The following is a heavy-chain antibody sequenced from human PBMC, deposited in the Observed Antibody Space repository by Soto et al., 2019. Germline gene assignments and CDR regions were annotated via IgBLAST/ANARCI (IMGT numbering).Heavy chain of an antibody. CDR3: TRGAATKITVLIYVDLEI. V-gene: IGHV1-69*12. D-gene: IGHD3-16*01. J-gene: IGHJ3*02. CDR1: GATLDTFINYG. Sequence: QVQLVQSGAEVKKPGSSVRVSCKASGATLDTFINYGITWVRQAPGQGLEWMGGIIPVFGAANHAQKFQGRVKTHADESASTINTELSSKRPEVMSMHYCTRGAATKITVLIYVDLEIWGQGTMVTVS. CDR2: IIPVFGAA.